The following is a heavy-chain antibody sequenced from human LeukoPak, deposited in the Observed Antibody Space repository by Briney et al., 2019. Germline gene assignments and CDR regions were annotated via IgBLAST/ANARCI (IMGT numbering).Heavy chain of an antibody. CDR3: AREGIYSSSSDYYMDV. D-gene: IGHD6-6*01. V-gene: IGHV3-53*01. CDR2: IYSGGST. Sequence: PGGSLRLSCAASGFTVSSNYMSWVRQAPGKGLEWVSVIYSGGSTYYADSVKGRFTISRDNSKNTLYLQMNSLRAEDTAVYYRAREGIYSSSSDYYMDVWGKGTTVTVSS. J-gene: IGHJ6*03. CDR1: GFTVSSNY.